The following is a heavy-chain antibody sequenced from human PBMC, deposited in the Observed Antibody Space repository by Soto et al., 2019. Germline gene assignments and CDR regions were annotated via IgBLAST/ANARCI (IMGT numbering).Heavy chain of an antibody. J-gene: IGHJ4*02. CDR2: IESKTDGGTT. V-gene: IGHV3-15*04. CDR3: TTDPGGRGYSGYDQVDY. Sequence: GGSLRLSCAASGFTFSNAWMSWVRQAPGKGLEWVGRIESKTDGGTTDYAAPVKGRFTISRDDSKNTLYLQMNSLKTEDTAVYYCTTDPGGRGYSGYDQVDYWGQGTLVTVSS. D-gene: IGHD5-12*01. CDR1: GFTFSNAW.